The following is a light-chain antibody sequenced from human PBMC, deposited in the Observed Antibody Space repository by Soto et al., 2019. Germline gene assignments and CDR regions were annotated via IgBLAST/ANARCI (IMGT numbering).Light chain of an antibody. CDR1: RNDIGAYEF. J-gene: IGLJ1*01. V-gene: IGLV2-8*01. CDR3: KSYAGSNTYV. CDR2: EVV. Sequence: QSVLTQPPSASGSPGQSVTISCTGTRNDIGAYEFVSWYQHHPGKAPKLIIYEVVQRPSGVPDRFSGSKSGNTACLTVSGLQAADEADYYCKSYAGSNTYVFGTGTKVTVL.